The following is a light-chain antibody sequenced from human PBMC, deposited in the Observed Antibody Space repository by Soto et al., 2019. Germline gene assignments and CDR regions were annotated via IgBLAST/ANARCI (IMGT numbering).Light chain of an antibody. Sequence: QLVLTQSPSASASLGASVKLTCTVSSGHSSYAIAWHQQQPEKGPRYLMKLNSDGSHSKGDGIPDRLSGSSSGAERYLSLSSLHSEDEADYYCQTWGNGIRVFGGGTKVTVL. CDR3: QTWGNGIRV. J-gene: IGLJ3*02. CDR1: SGHSSYA. CDR2: LNSDGSH. V-gene: IGLV4-69*01.